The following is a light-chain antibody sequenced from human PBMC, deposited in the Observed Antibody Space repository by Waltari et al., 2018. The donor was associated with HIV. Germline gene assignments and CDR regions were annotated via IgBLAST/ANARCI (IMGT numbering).Light chain of an antibody. CDR2: GNN. CDR3: QSYDISLSASVV. Sequence: QSMLTQPPSVSGAPGQRVSSSCTGSSSTIGTGYNVNWYQQLPGTAPKLLISGNNNRPSGVPDRFSASKSGTSASLTISVLQAEDEAVYFCQSYDISLSASVVFGGGTKLTVL. CDR1: SSTIGTGYN. J-gene: IGLJ2*01. V-gene: IGLV1-40*01.